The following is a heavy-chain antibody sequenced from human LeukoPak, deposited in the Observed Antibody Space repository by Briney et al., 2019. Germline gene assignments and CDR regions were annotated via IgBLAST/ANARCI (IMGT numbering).Heavy chain of an antibody. CDR1: GYTFSAYY. V-gene: IGHV1-2*06. CDR2: IDPNSGGT. J-gene: IGHJ6*03. CDR3: VRESKPPLRYSSTYDYYYMDV. D-gene: IGHD6-19*01. Sequence: GASVKVSCKASGYTFSAYYIHWVRQAPGQGLEWMGRIDPNSGGTNSAQKFQGRVTMIRDTSIGTAYMELRRLRSDDRAVYYCVRESKPPLRYSSTYDYYYMDVWGKGTTVTISS.